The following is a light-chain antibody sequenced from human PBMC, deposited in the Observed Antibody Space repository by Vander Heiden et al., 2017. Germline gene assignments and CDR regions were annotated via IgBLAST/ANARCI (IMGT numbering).Light chain of an antibody. CDR1: SSDTGSNY. J-gene: IGLJ2*01. CDR3: AAWDASQSCPV. Sequence: QSGLTPPTSGSGPPGQRVTISWLRSSSDTGSNYVFCDPPHVPGTAPKLLIYRDNPRPAVVPDRFSGSKSGSSASLGTTGLRSEDEADYYCAAWDASQSCPVFGGGTKLTVL. CDR2: RDN. V-gene: IGLV1-47*01.